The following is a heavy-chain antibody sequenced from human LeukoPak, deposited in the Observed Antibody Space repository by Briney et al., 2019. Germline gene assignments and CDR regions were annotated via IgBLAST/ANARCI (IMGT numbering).Heavy chain of an antibody. CDR3: ARGPSAGYGGNSDY. D-gene: IGHD4-23*01. CDR2: IYYSGST. J-gene: IGHJ4*02. CDR1: GGSISSYY. Sequence: PSETLSLTCTVSGGSISSYYWSWIRQPPGKGLEWIGYIYYSGSTNYNPSLKSRVTISVDTSKNRFSLKLSSVTAADTAVYYCARGPSAGYGGNSDYWGQGTLVTVSS. V-gene: IGHV4-59*01.